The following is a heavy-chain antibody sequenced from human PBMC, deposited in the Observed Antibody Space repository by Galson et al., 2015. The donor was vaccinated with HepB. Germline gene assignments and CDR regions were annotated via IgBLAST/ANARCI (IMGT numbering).Heavy chain of an antibody. J-gene: IGHJ4*02. CDR3: AKLGLMIGVLTTPDS. CDR1: GFTFSTSA. V-gene: IGHV3-23*01. Sequence: SLRLSCAASGFTFSTSAMSWVRQAPGKGLEWVASISGTDARTYFADSVKGRFTISRDNSKNTLYLQMNSLRAEDTAVYYCAKLGLMIGVLTTPDSWGQGTLVTVSS. D-gene: IGHD3-22*01. CDR2: ISGTDART.